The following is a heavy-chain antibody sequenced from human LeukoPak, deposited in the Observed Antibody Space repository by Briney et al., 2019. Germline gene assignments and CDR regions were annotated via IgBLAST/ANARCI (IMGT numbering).Heavy chain of an antibody. D-gene: IGHD2-15*01. Sequence: ASVKVSCKASGYTFTGYYMHWVRQAPGQGLEWMGRINPNSGGTNYAQKFQGRVTMTRDTSTSTVYMELSSLRSEDTAVYYCARGTYCSGGSCPYRTNYYYYYMDVWGKGTTVTVSS. CDR2: INPNSGGT. J-gene: IGHJ6*03. CDR3: ARGTYCSGGSCPYRTNYYYYYMDV. V-gene: IGHV1-2*06. CDR1: GYTFTGYY.